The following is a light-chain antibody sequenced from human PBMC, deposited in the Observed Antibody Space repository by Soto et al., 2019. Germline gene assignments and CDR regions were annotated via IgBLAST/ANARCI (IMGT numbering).Light chain of an antibody. J-gene: IGKJ1*01. CDR3: YQASSGVRT. V-gene: IGKV3-15*01. Sequence: IVMTQSPVTLSMSPGDRATLSCRASQNVDTNVAWYQQKPGQAPWLLIYGASIRATGVPARFSGSGSGTEFTFAIDRLQSEDFAVFYCYQASSGVRTFGRGTRVEV. CDR2: GAS. CDR1: QNVDTN.